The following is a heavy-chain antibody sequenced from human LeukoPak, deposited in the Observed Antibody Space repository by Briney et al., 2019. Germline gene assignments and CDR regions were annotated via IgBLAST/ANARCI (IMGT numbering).Heavy chain of an antibody. CDR3: ARDFSDSSGYYLYYFDY. J-gene: IGHJ4*02. V-gene: IGHV3-30-3*01. Sequence: PGRSLRLSCAASGFTFSSYAMHWVRQAPGKGLEWVAVISYDGSNKYYADSVKGRFTISRDNSKNTLYLQMNSLRAEDTAVYYCARDFSDSSGYYLYYFDYWGQGTLVTVSS. CDR2: ISYDGSNK. D-gene: IGHD3-22*01. CDR1: GFTFSSYA.